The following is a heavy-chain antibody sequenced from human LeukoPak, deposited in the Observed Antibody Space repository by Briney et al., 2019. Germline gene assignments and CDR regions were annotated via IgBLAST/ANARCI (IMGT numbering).Heavy chain of an antibody. V-gene: IGHV1-2*02. CDR1: GYTFSAYY. J-gene: IGHJ5*02. Sequence: ASVKVSCKASGYTFSAYYMHWARQAPGQGLEWMGWINPNSGATKYAQKFQGRVTMTRNTSISTAYMEVSSLRSDDTAMYYCARVSWYGDPPSAWFDPWGQGTPVTVSS. CDR3: ARVSWYGDPPSAWFDP. CDR2: INPNSGAT. D-gene: IGHD4-17*01.